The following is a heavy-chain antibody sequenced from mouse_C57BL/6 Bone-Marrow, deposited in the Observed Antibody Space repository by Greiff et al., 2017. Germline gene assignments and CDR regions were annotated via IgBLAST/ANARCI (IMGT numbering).Heavy chain of an antibody. CDR2: IDPSDSET. D-gene: IGHD1-1*01. CDR1: GYTFTSYW. J-gene: IGHJ2*01. Sequence: QVQLQQPGAELVRPGSSVKLSCKASGYTFTSYWMHWVKQRPIQGLEWIGNIDPSDSETHYNQKFKDKATLTVDKSSSTAYMQLSSLTSEDSAVYYCARARGTTTVVGPFDYWGQGTTLTVSS. CDR3: ARARGTTTVVGPFDY. V-gene: IGHV1-52*01.